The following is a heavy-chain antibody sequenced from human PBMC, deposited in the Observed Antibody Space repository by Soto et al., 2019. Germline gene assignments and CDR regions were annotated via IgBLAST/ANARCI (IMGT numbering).Heavy chain of an antibody. V-gene: IGHV2-5*02. Sequence: GSGPTLVNPTQTLALTCTFSGFSLTTSGVGVGWIRKTPGKALEWLAVIYWDDDKRYNPSLKNRLTITKDTSKNQVVLTMTNMDPVDTATYYCAHRLMYYSDSSGYSAFDIWGQGTMVTVSS. CDR3: AHRLMYYSDSSGYSAFDI. CDR2: IYWDDDK. CDR1: GFSLTTSGVG. D-gene: IGHD3-22*01. J-gene: IGHJ3*02.